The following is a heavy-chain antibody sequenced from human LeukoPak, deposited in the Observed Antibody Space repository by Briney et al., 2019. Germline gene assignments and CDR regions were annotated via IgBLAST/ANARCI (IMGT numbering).Heavy chain of an antibody. CDR1: GFTFGDYA. J-gene: IGHJ6*03. D-gene: IGHD5-12*01. CDR2: IRSKAYGGTT. Sequence: QPGRSLRLSCTASGFTFGDYAMSWFRQAPGKGLEWVGFIRSKAYGGTTEYAASVKGRFIISRDDSKSIAYLQMNSLKTEDTAVYYCTRDRRYSGYDRHYYYYMDVWGKGTTVTVSS. CDR3: TRDRRYSGYDRHYYYYMDV. V-gene: IGHV3-49*03.